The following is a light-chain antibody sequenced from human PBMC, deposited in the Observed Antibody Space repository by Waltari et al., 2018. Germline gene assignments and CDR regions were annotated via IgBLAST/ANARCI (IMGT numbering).Light chain of an antibody. J-gene: IGKJ4*01. CDR1: QSVGTD. CDR2: DVS. V-gene: IGKV3-15*01. CDR3: QQYKKWPPLT. Sequence: EVVMTQSPVTLSVSPGETATLFCRASQSVGTDLAWYQQRPGQAPRPLISDVSTRATAIPDRFRGSGSATEFTLTISSLESEDFAVYYCQQYKKWPPLTFGGGTKVDIK.